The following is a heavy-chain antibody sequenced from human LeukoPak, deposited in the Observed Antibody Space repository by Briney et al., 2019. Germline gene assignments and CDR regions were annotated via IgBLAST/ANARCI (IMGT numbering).Heavy chain of an antibody. Sequence: SSETLSLTCAVYGGSFSGYYWSWIRQPPGKGLEWIGEINHSGSTNYNPSLKSRVTISVDTSKNQFSLKLSSVTAADTAVYYCARGLLIAAGPFDYWGQGTLVTVSS. V-gene: IGHV4-34*01. J-gene: IGHJ4*02. CDR2: INHSGST. CDR3: ARGLLIAAGPFDY. CDR1: GGSFSGYY. D-gene: IGHD6-13*01.